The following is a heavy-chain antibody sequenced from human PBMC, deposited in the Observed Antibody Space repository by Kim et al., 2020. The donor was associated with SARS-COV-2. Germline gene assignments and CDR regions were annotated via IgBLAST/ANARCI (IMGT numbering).Heavy chain of an antibody. D-gene: IGHD6-13*01. CDR3: ARDPAIAAAGTGTYFDY. Sequence: GGSLRLSCAASGFTFSSYGMHWVRQAPGKGLEWVAVIWYDGSNKYYADSVKGRFTISRDNSKNTLYLQMNSLRAEDTAVYYCARDPAIAAAGTGTYFDYWGQGTLVTVSS. CDR2: IWYDGSNK. CDR1: GFTFSSYG. V-gene: IGHV3-33*01. J-gene: IGHJ4*02.